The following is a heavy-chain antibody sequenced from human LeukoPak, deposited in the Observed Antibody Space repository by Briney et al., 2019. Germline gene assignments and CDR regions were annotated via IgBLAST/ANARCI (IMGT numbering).Heavy chain of an antibody. V-gene: IGHV1-2*02. J-gene: IGHJ4*02. CDR2: INPNSGGT. D-gene: IGHD6-13*01. CDR3: ARDVAAAGTSVDY. Sequence: ASVKVSCKASGGTFSSYAISWVRQAPGQGLEWMGWINPNSGGTNYAQKFQGRVTMTRDTSISTAYMELSRLRSDDTAVYYCARDVAAAGTSVDYWGQGTLVTVSS. CDR1: GGTFSSYA.